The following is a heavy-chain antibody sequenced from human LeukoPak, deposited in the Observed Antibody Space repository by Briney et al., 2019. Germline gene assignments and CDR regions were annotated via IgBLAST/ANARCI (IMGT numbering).Heavy chain of an antibody. CDR2: IYYSGST. Sequence: SATLSLTCTVSGGSISSSSYYWGWIRQPPGKGLEWIGSIYYSGSTYYSPSLKSRVTISVDTSKNQFSLKLSSVTAADTAVYYCARSSANYYDSSGYYYVPPYYFDYWGQGTLVTVSS. J-gene: IGHJ4*02. V-gene: IGHV4-39*01. CDR3: ARSSANYYDSSGYYYVPPYYFDY. D-gene: IGHD3-22*01. CDR1: GGSISSSSYY.